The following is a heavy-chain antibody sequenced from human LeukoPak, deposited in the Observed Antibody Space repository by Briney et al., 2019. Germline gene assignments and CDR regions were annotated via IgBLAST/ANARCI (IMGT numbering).Heavy chain of an antibody. V-gene: IGHV1-24*01. D-gene: IGHD3-9*01. J-gene: IGHJ4*02. CDR2: FDPEDGET. CDR3: ATVWIGYFDWSPRY. CDR1: GYTLTELS. Sequence: ASVKVSCKVSGYTLTELSMHWVRQAPGKGLEWMGGFDPEDGETIYAQKFQGRVTMTEDTSTDTAYMELSSLRSEDTAVYYCATVWIGYFDWSPRYWGQGTLVTVSS.